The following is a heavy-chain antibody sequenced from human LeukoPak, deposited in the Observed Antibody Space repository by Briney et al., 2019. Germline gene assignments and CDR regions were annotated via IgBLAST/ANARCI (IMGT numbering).Heavy chain of an antibody. CDR2: INSDGSST. D-gene: IGHD2-21*02. Sequence: GGSLRLSCAASGFTFSSYWMHWVRQAPGKGLVWVSRINSDGSSTSYADSVEGRFTISRDNAKNTLYLQMNSLRAEDTAVYYCASSRWYCGGDCYSSLGYWGQGTLVTVSS. J-gene: IGHJ4*02. V-gene: IGHV3-74*01. CDR1: GFTFSSYW. CDR3: ASSRWYCGGDCYSSLGY.